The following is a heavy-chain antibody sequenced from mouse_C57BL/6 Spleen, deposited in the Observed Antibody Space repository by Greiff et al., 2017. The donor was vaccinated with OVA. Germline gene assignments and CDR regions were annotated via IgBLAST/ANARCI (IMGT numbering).Heavy chain of an antibody. D-gene: IGHD1-1*01. V-gene: IGHV1-15*01. CDR2: IDPETGGT. CDR3: TKSRGITTVAPFAY. CDR1: GYTFTDYE. Sequence: SGAELVRPGASVTLSCKASGYTFTDYEMHWVKQTPVHGLEWIGAIDPETGGTAYNQKFKGKAILTADKSSSTAYMELRSLTSEDSAVYYCTKSRGITTVAPFAYWGQGTLVTVSA. J-gene: IGHJ3*01.